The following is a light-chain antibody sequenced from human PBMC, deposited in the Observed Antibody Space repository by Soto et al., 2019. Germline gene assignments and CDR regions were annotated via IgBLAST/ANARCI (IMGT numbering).Light chain of an antibody. V-gene: IGLV1-40*01. J-gene: IGLJ2*01. CDR1: SSNIGAGYD. Sequence: QSVLTQPPSVSGAPGQRVTISCTGSSSNIGAGYDVHWYQQLPGTAPKLLIYGNCNRPSGVPDRFSGSKSGTSASLAITGLQAEDEADYYCQSYDSSLSAVVFGGGTKLTVL. CDR3: QSYDSSLSAVV. CDR2: GNC.